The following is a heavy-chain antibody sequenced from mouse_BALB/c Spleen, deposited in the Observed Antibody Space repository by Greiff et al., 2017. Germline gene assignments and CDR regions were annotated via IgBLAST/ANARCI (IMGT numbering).Heavy chain of an antibody. Sequence: EVKVVESGPSLVKPSQTLSLTCSVTGDSITSGYWNWIRKFPGNKLEYMGYISYSGSTYYNPSLKSRISITRDTSKNQYYLQLNSVTTEDTATYYCARYPYDPPLWYFDVWGAGTTVTVSS. V-gene: IGHV3-8*02. CDR2: ISYSGST. D-gene: IGHD2-12*01. CDR1: GDSITSGY. J-gene: IGHJ1*01. CDR3: ARYPYDPPLWYFDV.